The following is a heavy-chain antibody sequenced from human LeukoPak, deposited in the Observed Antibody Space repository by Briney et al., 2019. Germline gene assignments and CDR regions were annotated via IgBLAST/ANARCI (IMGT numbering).Heavy chain of an antibody. D-gene: IGHD5-12*01. CDR3: TRGVARGGYYYGMDV. Sequence: GGSLRLSCAASGFTFSTYAMHWVRQAPGKGLEWGAVISYDGGNKYYADSVKGRFTISRDNSKNTLYLQMNSLRAEDTAVYYCTRGVARGGYYYGMDVWGQGTTVTVSS. CDR2: ISYDGGNK. J-gene: IGHJ6*02. V-gene: IGHV3-30-3*01. CDR1: GFTFSTYA.